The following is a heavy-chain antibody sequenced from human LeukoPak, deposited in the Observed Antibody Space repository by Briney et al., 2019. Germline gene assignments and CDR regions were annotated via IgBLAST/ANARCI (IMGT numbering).Heavy chain of an antibody. CDR3: ARSTGPSGSYDS. Sequence: GESLKISCKGSGYIFITYWIAWVRQMPGQGLEWMGIIYPGDSDTRYSPSFQGQATISADKSINTAYLQWSSLQASDTAMYYCARSTGPSGSYDSWGQGTLVSVSS. D-gene: IGHD1-26*01. CDR1: GYIFITYW. CDR2: IYPGDSDT. J-gene: IGHJ4*02. V-gene: IGHV5-51*01.